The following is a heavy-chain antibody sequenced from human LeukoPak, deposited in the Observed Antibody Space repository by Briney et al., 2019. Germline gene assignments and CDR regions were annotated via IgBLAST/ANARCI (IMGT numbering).Heavy chain of an antibody. J-gene: IGHJ3*02. CDR3: ARDGGVGGSYFEGAFDI. V-gene: IGHV3-33*01. CDR2: IWYDGSNK. CDR1: GFTFSSYG. D-gene: IGHD1-26*01. Sequence: GGSLSLSCAASGFTFSSYGMHWVRHAPGKGRECVAVIWYDGSNKYYADSVTGRFTISRDNSKNTLYLQMNSLRAEDTAVYYCARDGGVGGSYFEGAFDIWGQGTMVTVCS.